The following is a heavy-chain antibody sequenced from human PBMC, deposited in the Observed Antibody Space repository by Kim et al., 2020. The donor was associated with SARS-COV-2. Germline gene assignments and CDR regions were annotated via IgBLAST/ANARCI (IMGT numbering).Heavy chain of an antibody. CDR3: ARDEDQGGVSY. CDR2: A. V-gene: IGHV1-69*01. Sequence: ANYAQKFQGRVTITADESTRTAYMELSSLRSEDTAVYYCARDEDQGGVSYWGQGTLVTVSS. J-gene: IGHJ4*02. D-gene: IGHD3-10*01.